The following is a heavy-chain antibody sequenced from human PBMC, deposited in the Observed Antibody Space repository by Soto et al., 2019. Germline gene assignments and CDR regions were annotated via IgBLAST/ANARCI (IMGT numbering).Heavy chain of an antibody. D-gene: IGHD3-9*01. CDR2: IYYSGST. Sequence: ASETLSLTCTVSGGSISRYFWSWIRQPPGKGLQWIGHIYYSGSTYYNPSLKSRVSISVDTSKNQFSLKLSSVTAADTAVYYCARPEYYDILTGDAFDIWGQGTMVT. CDR1: GGSISRYF. J-gene: IGHJ3*02. CDR3: ARPEYYDILTGDAFDI. V-gene: IGHV4-59*05.